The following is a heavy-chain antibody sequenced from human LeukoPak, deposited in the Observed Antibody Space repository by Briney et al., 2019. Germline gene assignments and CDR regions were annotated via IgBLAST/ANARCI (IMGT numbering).Heavy chain of an antibody. CDR2: INPSGGST. D-gene: IGHD2-21*01. CDR1: GYTFTSSF. J-gene: IGHJ4*02. CDR3: ASAYCGGDCYGSRGLSADY. Sequence: ASVKVSCKASGYTFTSSFMHWVRQAPGQGLEWMGIINPSGGSTSYAQKFQGRVTMTRDTSTSTVYMELSSLRSEDTAVYYCASAYCGGDCYGSRGLSADYWGQGTLVTVSS. V-gene: IGHV1-46*03.